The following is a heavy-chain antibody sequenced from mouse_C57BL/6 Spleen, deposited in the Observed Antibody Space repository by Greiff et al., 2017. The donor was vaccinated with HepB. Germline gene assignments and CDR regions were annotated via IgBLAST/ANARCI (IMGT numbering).Heavy chain of an antibody. Sequence: VQLKESGAELVRPGASVKLSCTASGFNIKDDYMHWVKQRPEQGLEWIGWIDPENGDTEYASKFQGKATITADTSSNTAYLQLSSLTSEDTAVYYCTRDYDGHFDYWGQGTTLTVSS. V-gene: IGHV14-4*01. CDR1: GFNIKDDY. J-gene: IGHJ2*01. D-gene: IGHD2-4*01. CDR3: TRDYDGHFDY. CDR2: IDPENGDT.